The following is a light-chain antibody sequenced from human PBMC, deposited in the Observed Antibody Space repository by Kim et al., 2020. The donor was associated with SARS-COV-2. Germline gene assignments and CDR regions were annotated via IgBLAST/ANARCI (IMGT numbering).Light chain of an antibody. CDR2: RNN. CDR3: AAWDDSLSGSWV. J-gene: IGLJ3*02. V-gene: IGLV1-47*01. Sequence: RVTISRSGSRSNSGSNYVYWYQQLPGTAPKLLIYRNNQRPSGVPDRFSGSKSGTSASLAISGLRSEDEADYYCAAWDDSLSGSWVFGGGTQLTVL. CDR1: RSNSGSNY.